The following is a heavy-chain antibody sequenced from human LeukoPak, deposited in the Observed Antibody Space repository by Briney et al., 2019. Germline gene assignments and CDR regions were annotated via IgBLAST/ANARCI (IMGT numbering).Heavy chain of an antibody. V-gene: IGHV1-69*04. D-gene: IGHD6-13*01. CDR1: GGTFSSYA. Sequence: ASVKVSCKASGGTFSSYAISWVRQAPGQGLEWMGRIIPILGIANYAQKFQGRVTITADKSTSTAYMELSSLRSEDTAVYYCARDGSSSWYVHPYFDYWGQGTLVTVSS. CDR3: ARDGSSSWYVHPYFDY. CDR2: IIPILGIA. J-gene: IGHJ4*02.